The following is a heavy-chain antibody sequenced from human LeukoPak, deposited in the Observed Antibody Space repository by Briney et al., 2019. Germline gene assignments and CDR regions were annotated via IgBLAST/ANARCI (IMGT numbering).Heavy chain of an antibody. CDR1: GGTFTSYA. D-gene: IGHD2-8*01. V-gene: IGHV1-69*06. J-gene: IGHJ4*02. CDR3: ARGYCTNGVCYYFDY. Sequence: SVKLSCKASGGTFTSYAISWVRQAPGQGLEWMGRIIPIFGTANYAQKFQARVTITADKSTSTAYMELSSLRSEHTAVYYCARGYCTNGVCYYFDYWGQGTLVTVSS. CDR2: IIPIFGTA.